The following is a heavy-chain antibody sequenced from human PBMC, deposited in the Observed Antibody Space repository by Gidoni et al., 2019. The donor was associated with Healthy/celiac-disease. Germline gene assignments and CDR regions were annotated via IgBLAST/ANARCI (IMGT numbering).Heavy chain of an antibody. CDR3: AKDDFWSGYYTGLWDY. J-gene: IGHJ4*02. D-gene: IGHD3-3*01. Sequence: QVQLVASGGGVVQPGRSLSLSFAASGFTFRSYGMHWVRQAPGKGLEWVAVISYDGSNKYYADSVKGRFTISRDNSKNTLYLQMNSLRAEDTAVYYCAKDDFWSGYYTGLWDYWGQGTLVTVSS. CDR2: ISYDGSNK. CDR1: GFTFRSYG. V-gene: IGHV3-30*18.